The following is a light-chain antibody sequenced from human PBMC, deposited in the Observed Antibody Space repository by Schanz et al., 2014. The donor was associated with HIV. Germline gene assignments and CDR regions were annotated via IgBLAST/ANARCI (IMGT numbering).Light chain of an antibody. V-gene: IGLV2-8*01. J-gene: IGLJ3*02. CDR3: CSYAGGNNLV. CDR1: NDDIGKYDF. Sequence: QSALTQPPSASGSPGQSVTISCTGTNDDIGKYDFVSWYQQHPGKAPKLTIYDVNKRPSGVPDRFSGSKSGNTASLTISGLQTEDEADYYCCSYAGGNNLVFGGGTKVTVL. CDR2: DVN.